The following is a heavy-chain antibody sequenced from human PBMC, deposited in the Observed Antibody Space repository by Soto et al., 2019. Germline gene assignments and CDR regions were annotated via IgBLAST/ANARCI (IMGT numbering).Heavy chain of an antibody. CDR1: GGSISSYY. D-gene: IGHD2-2*01. Sequence: QVQLQESGPGLVKPSETLSLTCTVSGGSISSYYWSWIRQPPGKGLEWIGYIYYSGSTNYNPSLNSRVTRSVDTSKNQFSLKLSSVTAADTAVYYCARRLYCSSTSCYGFGYMDVWGKGTTVTVSS. V-gene: IGHV4-59*01. CDR3: ARRLYCSSTSCYGFGYMDV. J-gene: IGHJ6*03. CDR2: IYYSGST.